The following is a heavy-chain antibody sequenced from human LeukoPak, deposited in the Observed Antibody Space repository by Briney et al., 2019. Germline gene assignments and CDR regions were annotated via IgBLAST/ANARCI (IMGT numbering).Heavy chain of an antibody. J-gene: IGHJ3*02. D-gene: IGHD6-13*01. CDR3: ARDQGIAAAGDFSDAFDI. CDR2: IIPIFGTA. V-gene: IGHV1-69*06. CDR1: GGTFSSYA. Sequence: SVKVSCKASGGTFSSYAISWVRQAPGQGLEWMGGIIPIFGTANYAQKFQGRVTITADKSTSTAYMELSSLRSEDTAVYYCARDQGIAAAGDFSDAFDIWGQGTMVTVSS.